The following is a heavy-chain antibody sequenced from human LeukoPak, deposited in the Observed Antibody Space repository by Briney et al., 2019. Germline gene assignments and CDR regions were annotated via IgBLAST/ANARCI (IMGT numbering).Heavy chain of an antibody. CDR1: GFTFSNYW. J-gene: IGHJ3*02. CDR2: IKQDGTQK. Sequence: GGSLRLSCAASGFTFSNYWMSWVRQAPGKGLEWVADIKQDGTQKYYVDSVEGRFTISRDNAKNSLYLQMNSLRVEDTAVYYCARDCGSDCSQAFDIWGQGTMATVSS. CDR3: ARDCGSDCSQAFDI. D-gene: IGHD2-21*02. V-gene: IGHV3-7*05.